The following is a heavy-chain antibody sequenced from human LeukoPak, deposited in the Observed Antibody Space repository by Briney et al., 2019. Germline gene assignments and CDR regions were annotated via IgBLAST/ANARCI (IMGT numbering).Heavy chain of an antibody. CDR1: GGSISTYY. Sequence: SETLSLTCTVSGGSISTYYWSWIRQPPGKGLEWIGYIHYSGATNCNPSLKNRVTISLDTSKNQFSLKLSSVTAADTAVYYCARQLERRLGYFDYWGQGTLVTVSS. D-gene: IGHD1-1*01. V-gene: IGHV4-59*08. CDR2: IHYSGAT. CDR3: ARQLERRLGYFDY. J-gene: IGHJ4*02.